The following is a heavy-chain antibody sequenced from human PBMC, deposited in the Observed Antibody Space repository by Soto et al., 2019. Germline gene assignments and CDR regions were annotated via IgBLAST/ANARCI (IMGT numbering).Heavy chain of an antibody. Sequence: ASLKVYCKASGSTFTSYGISCVRHSPGQGLEWMGWISAYNGNRNYAQKLQGRVTMTTDTSTSTAYMELRSLRSDDTAVYYCARTQSLDTAMVNWGQGTLVTVSS. J-gene: IGHJ4*02. CDR2: ISAYNGNR. CDR1: GSTFTSYG. V-gene: IGHV1-18*01. CDR3: ARTQSLDTAMVN. D-gene: IGHD5-18*01.